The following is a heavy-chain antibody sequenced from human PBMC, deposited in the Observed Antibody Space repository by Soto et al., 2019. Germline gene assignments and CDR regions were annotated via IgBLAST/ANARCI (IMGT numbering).Heavy chain of an antibody. Sequence: PGGSLRLSCAASGFTFTNAWINWVRQAPGKGLEWVSYISSSSTIYYADSVKGRFTISRDNAKNSLYLQMNSLRAEDTAVYYCARDRGVAVAAPDYWGQGTLVTVSS. CDR2: ISSSSTI. CDR3: ARDRGVAVAAPDY. CDR1: GFTFTNAW. J-gene: IGHJ4*02. D-gene: IGHD6-19*01. V-gene: IGHV3-48*01.